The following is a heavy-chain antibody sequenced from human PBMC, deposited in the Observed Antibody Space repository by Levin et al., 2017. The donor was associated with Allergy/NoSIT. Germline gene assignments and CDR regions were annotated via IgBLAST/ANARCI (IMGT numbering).Heavy chain of an antibody. CDR3: ASLERGSGSYDYGMDG. Sequence: SETLSLTCTVSGGSISSGGYYWGWIRQHPGKGLEWIGYIYYSGSTYYNPSLKSRVTISVDTSKNQFSLKLSSVTAADTAVYYCASLERGSGSYDYGMDGWGQGTTVTVSS. CDR2: IYYSGST. J-gene: IGHJ6*02. V-gene: IGHV4-31*03. D-gene: IGHD3-10*01. CDR1: GGSISSGGYY.